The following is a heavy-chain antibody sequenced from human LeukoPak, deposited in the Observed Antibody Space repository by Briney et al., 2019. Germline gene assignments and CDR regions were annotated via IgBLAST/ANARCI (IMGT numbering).Heavy chain of an antibody. J-gene: IGHJ3*02. D-gene: IGHD5-24*01. CDR1: AYTLTELS. CDR2: FDPEDDDS. CDR3: ATPRADGAFDI. Sequence: GASVKVSCKISAYTLTELSMHWVRQAPGEGLEWMGYFDPEDDDSNYAQRFQGRLTMTEDTSTATAYMELSSLRSDDTGVYFCATPRADGAFDIWGQGTMVTVSS. V-gene: IGHV1-24*01.